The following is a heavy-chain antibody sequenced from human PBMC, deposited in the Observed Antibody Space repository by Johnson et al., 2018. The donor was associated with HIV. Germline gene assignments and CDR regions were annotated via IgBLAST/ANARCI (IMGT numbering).Heavy chain of an antibody. Sequence: VQLVESGGGLVQPGGSLRLSCAASGFSLSDYDMHWVRQHIGKGLEWVSEIDTVGDTYYVDSVKGRFTISRDNAKNSLSLQMNSLRAEDTAVYYCVRDRRFYDILTGPARAFDIWGQGTMVTVSS. CDR2: IDTVGDT. V-gene: IGHV3-13*01. CDR3: VRDRRFYDILTGPARAFDI. J-gene: IGHJ3*02. D-gene: IGHD3-9*01. CDR1: GFSLSDYD.